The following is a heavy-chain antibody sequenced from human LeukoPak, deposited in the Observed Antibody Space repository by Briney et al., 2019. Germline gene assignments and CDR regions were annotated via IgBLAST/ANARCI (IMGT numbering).Heavy chain of an antibody. CDR2: INHSGST. J-gene: IGHJ4*02. CDR1: GGSFSGYY. D-gene: IGHD3-10*01. V-gene: IGHV4-34*01. CDR3: ARGPLLLWFGELLAHDY. Sequence: SETLSLTCAVYGGSFSGYYWSWIRQPPGKGLEWIGEINHSGSTNYNPSLKSRVTISVDTSKNQFSLKLSSVTAADTVVYYCARGPLLLWFGELLAHDYWGQGTLVTVSS.